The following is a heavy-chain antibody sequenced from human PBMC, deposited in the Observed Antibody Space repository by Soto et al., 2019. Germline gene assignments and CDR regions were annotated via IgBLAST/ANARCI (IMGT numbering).Heavy chain of an antibody. J-gene: IGHJ4*02. Sequence: PGGSLRLSCTASGFTFSSHAMTWVRQAPGKGLEWVSGLSDSGISIYYADSVKDRLTISRDNSKNTLYLQIHTLRAEDTAVYYCARALDFWSAYFDYWGQGSLVTVSS. V-gene: IGHV3-23*01. CDR3: ARALDFWSAYFDY. D-gene: IGHD3-3*01. CDR1: GFTFSSHA. CDR2: LSDSGISI.